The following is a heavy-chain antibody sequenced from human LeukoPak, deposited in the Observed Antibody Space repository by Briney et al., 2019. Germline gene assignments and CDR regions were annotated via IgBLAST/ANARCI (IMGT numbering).Heavy chain of an antibody. J-gene: IGHJ4*02. CDR2: IRYDGSNK. D-gene: IGHD6-13*01. Sequence: PGGSLRLSCAASGFTFSTYGMHWVRQAPVKGLEWVAVIRYDGSNKYYADSVKGRFTISRDNSKNTLYLQMNSLRAEDTAVYYCARDIGIAAAGTLDYWGQGTLVTVSS. CDR3: ARDIGIAAAGTLDY. CDR1: GFTFSTYG. V-gene: IGHV3-33*01.